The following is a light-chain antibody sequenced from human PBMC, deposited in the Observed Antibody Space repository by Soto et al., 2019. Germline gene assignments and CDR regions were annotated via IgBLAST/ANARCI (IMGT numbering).Light chain of an antibody. J-gene: IGLJ2*01. CDR1: SSNVGRYNY. CDR2: DVI. Sequence: QSALTQPASVSWSPGQSITISCTGTSSNVGRYNYVSCYQQHPGKAPKLIIYDVINRPSGVSNRFSGSNSRNTASLTISGPTAAAEADYYCRSYTSSSTRMVFGGGTKLTVL. CDR3: RSYTSSSTRMV. V-gene: IGLV2-14*01.